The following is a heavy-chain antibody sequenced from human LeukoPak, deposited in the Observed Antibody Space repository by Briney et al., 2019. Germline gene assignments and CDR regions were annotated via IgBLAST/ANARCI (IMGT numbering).Heavy chain of an antibody. D-gene: IGHD6-13*01. V-gene: IGHV1-46*01. J-gene: IGHJ4*02. CDR2: INPRSAST. Sequence: ASVKVSCKASGYTFTSYYMHWVRQAPGQGLEWMGIINPRSASTNYAQKFQGRVTMTRDTSTSTVYMELYSLRSEDTAVYYCAISRYTSSWYYFDYWDQGTLVTVPS. CDR3: AISRYTSSWYYFDY. CDR1: GYTFTSYY.